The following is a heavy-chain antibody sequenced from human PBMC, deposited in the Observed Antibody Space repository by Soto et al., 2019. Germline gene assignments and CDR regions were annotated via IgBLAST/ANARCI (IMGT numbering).Heavy chain of an antibody. CDR1: GGSISSGYYY. Sequence: SETLSLTCTVSGGSISSGYYYWNWIRQPPGKGLECIGYIYYTGSTYYNPSLKSRVTISVDTSKNQFSLKLSSVTAADTAVYYCARSKVRLDYYYGMDVWGQGTTVTVSS. J-gene: IGHJ6*02. V-gene: IGHV4-30-4*01. CDR2: IYYTGST. D-gene: IGHD4-17*01. CDR3: ARSKVRLDYYYGMDV.